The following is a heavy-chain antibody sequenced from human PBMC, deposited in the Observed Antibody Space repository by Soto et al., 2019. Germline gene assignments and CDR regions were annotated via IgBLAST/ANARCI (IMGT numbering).Heavy chain of an antibody. Sequence: QITLKESGPTLVKPTQTLTLTCTFSGFSLSTSGVGVGWIRQPPGNALEWLALIYWDNDKRYSPSLQSRLTITKETSKNQVVLTMSNLDPVDTATYYCVHSRCGGDCLQSYPSNYYYGLDVWGQGTTVTVSS. V-gene: IGHV2-5*02. CDR1: GFSLSTSGVG. CDR3: VHSRCGGDCLQSYPSNYYYGLDV. D-gene: IGHD2-21*02. J-gene: IGHJ6*02. CDR2: IYWDNDK.